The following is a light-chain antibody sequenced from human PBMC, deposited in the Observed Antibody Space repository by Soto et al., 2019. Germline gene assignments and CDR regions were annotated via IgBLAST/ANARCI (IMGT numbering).Light chain of an antibody. CDR3: QQSSSIPRT. V-gene: IGKV1-39*01. Sequence: DIQMTQSPSSLSASVGDRVTITCRASQSISSSLNWYQQKPGRAPKLLIFAASSLQSGVPSRFSGSASGTDFTLTISSLQPEDFATYYCQQSSSIPRTFGQGTKLEIK. J-gene: IGKJ2*02. CDR2: AAS. CDR1: QSISSS.